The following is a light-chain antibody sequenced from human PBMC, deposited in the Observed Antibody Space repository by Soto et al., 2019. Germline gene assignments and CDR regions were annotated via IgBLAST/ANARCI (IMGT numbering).Light chain of an antibody. CDR1: QSVRSN. CDR2: DAS. J-gene: IGKJ1*01. Sequence: DIVLTQSPATLSVSPGERATLSCRASQSVRSNVAWYQQKPGQPPRLLIYDASTRATGIPSRFSGSGSGTEFTLIISSLKSEDFAVYYCQQYDNWPRTFGQGTKVDI. V-gene: IGKV3-15*01. CDR3: QQYDNWPRT.